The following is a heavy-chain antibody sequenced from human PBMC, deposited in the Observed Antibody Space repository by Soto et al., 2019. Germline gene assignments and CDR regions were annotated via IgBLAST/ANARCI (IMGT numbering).Heavy chain of an antibody. CDR1: GGSISSSSYY. J-gene: IGHJ4*02. Sequence: QLQLQESGPGLVKPSETLSLTCIVSGGSISSSSYYWGWIRQPPGKGLEWIASIYYSGSTYYNPSLESRVTISVDTSKSQFSLKLSSVTAADTAVHYCAILRGYLDYWGQGTLVTVSS. CDR3: AILRGYLDY. D-gene: IGHD2-15*01. V-gene: IGHV4-39*01. CDR2: IYYSGST.